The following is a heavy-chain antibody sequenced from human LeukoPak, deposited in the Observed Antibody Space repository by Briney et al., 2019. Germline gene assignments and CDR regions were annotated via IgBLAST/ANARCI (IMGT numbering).Heavy chain of an antibody. J-gene: IGHJ4*02. V-gene: IGHV3-74*01. CDR2: INTDGSGT. CDR3: TRGLRYCTSTSCYDPYFDH. D-gene: IGHD2-2*01. Sequence: GGSLRLSCAASGFTFSSYWMHWVRQAPGKGLVWVSRINTDGSGTSYADSVKGRFTISRDNAKSTLYLQMNSLRAEDTAVYYCTRGLRYCTSTSCYDPYFDHWGQGTLVTVSS. CDR1: GFTFSSYW.